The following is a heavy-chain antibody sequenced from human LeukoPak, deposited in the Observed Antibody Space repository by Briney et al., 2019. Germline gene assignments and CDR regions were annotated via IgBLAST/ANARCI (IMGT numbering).Heavy chain of an antibody. Sequence: ASVKVSCKASGYTFTDYFMNWMRQAPGQRLEWMGWINAGNGNTKYSQKLRGRVTITRDTSASTAYMQLSSLRSEDTAVYYCTWYYYDSSGYYYADAFDIWGQGTMVTVSS. CDR2: INAGNGNT. CDR1: GYTFTDYF. CDR3: TWYYYDSSGYYYADAFDI. D-gene: IGHD3-22*01. J-gene: IGHJ3*02. V-gene: IGHV1/OR15-3*02.